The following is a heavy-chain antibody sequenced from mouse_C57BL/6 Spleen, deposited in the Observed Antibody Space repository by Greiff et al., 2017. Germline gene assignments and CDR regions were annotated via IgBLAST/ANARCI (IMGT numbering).Heavy chain of an antibody. J-gene: IGHJ3*01. CDR1: GYTFTSYT. D-gene: IGHD2-5*01. V-gene: IGHV1-4*01. CDR2: INPSSGYT. Sequence: VQLQQSGAELARPGASVKMSCKASGYTFTSYTMHWVKQRPGQGLEWIGYINPSSGYTKYNQKFKDKATLTADKSSSTAYMQLSSLTSEDSAVYYCASPYSNYWFAYWGQGTLVTVSA. CDR3: ASPYSNYWFAY.